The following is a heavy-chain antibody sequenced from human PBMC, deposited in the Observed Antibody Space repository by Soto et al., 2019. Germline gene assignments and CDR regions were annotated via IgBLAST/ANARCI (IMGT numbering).Heavy chain of an antibody. CDR1: GGTFSSYT. J-gene: IGHJ4*02. V-gene: IGHV1-69*08. D-gene: IGHD3-10*01. CDR3: ARDGSGSGSFDY. CDR2: IIPILGIA. Sequence: QVQLVQSGAEVKKPGSSVKVSCKASGGTFSSYTISWVRQAPGQGLEWMGRIIPILGIANYAQKFQGRVTITADKSTSTAYMELSSLRSEDTAVYYCARDGSGSGSFDYWGQGTLATVSS.